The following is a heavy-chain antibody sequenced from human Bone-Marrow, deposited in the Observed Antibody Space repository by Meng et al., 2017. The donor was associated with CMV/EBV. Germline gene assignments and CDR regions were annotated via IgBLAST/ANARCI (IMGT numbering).Heavy chain of an antibody. CDR3: AREVYSSSWYKGAPGY. J-gene: IGHJ4*02. Sequence: ASVKVSCKASGYTFTGYYMHWVRQAPGQGLEWMGWINPNSGGTNYAQKFQGRVTMTRDTSISTAYMELSRLRSDDTAVYYCAREVYSSSWYKGAPGYWVQGTLVAVSS. CDR2: INPNSGGT. V-gene: IGHV1-2*02. D-gene: IGHD6-13*01. CDR1: GYTFTGYY.